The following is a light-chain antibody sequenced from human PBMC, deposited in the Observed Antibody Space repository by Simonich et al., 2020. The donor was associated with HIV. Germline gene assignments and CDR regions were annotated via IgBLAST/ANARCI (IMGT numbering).Light chain of an antibody. J-gene: IGLJ2*01. Sequence: QSALTQPASVSGSPGQSITISCTGTSSDVGGYNYVSWYQQHPGKAPNIMIYDVSKRPSGVSNRFSGSKSCNTASLTISGLQAEDEADYYCSSYTSSSTVVFGGGTKLTVL. CDR3: SSYTSSSTVV. V-gene: IGLV2-14*01. CDR1: SSDVGGYNY. CDR2: DVS.